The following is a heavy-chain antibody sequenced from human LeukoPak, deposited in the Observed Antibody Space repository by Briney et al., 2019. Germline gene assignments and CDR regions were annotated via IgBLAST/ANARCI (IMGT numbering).Heavy chain of an antibody. D-gene: IGHD6-19*01. J-gene: IGHJ4*02. CDR2: INHSGST. CDR3: ARASSGWNKDFDY. Sequence: SETLSLTCAVYGGSFSGYYWSWIRQPPGKGLEWTGEINHSGSTNYNPSLKSRVTISVDTSKNQFSLKLSSVTAADTAVYYCARASSGWNKDFDYWGQGTLVTVSS. V-gene: IGHV4-34*01. CDR1: GGSFSGYY.